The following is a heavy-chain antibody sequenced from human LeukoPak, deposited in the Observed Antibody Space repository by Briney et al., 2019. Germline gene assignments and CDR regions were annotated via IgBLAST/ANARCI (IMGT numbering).Heavy chain of an antibody. CDR3: TREHRGGYYFDY. J-gene: IGHJ4*02. V-gene: IGHV1-69*01. CDR2: IIPIFGTA. D-gene: IGHD3-10*01. CDR1: GGTFSSYA. Sequence: GASVKVSCKASGGTFSSYAISWVRQAPGQGLEWMGGIIPIFGTANYAQKFQGRVTITADESTSTAYMELSSLRSGDTAVYYCTREHRGGYYFDYWGQGTLVTVSS.